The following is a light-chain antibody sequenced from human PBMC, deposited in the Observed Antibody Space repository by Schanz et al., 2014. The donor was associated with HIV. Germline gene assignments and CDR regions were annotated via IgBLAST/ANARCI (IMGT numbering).Light chain of an antibody. J-gene: IGLJ2*01. V-gene: IGLV2-14*02. Sequence: QSALTQSASVSGSPGQSITISCTGTISDVGSYNLVSWYQQHPGKALKLMIYDVSDRPSGVSNRFSGSKSGNTASLSISGLQAEDEADYYCSSYTSSSTVVFGGGTKLTVL. CDR2: DVS. CDR1: ISDVGSYNL. CDR3: SSYTSSSTVV.